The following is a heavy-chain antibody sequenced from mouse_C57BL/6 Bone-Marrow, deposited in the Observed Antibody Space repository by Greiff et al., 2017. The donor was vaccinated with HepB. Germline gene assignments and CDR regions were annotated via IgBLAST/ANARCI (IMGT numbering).Heavy chain of an antibody. V-gene: IGHV10-1*01. CDR1: GFSFNTYA. J-gene: IGHJ3*01. D-gene: IGHD1-1*01. CDR3: VATVVATPFAY. Sequence: EAGGGLVQPKGSLKLSCAASGFSFNTYAMNWVRQAPGKGLEWVARIRSKSNNYATYYADSVKDRFTISRDDSESMLYLQMNNLKTEDTAMYYCVATVVATPFAYWGQGTLVTVSA. CDR2: IRSKSNNYAT.